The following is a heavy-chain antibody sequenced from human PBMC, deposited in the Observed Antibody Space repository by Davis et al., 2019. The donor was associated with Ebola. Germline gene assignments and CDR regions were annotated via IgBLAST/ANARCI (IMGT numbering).Heavy chain of an antibody. Sequence: GESLKISCPASGFTFNKHAMSWVRRAAGKGLEWVSSISGSGGSTAYADSVKGRFTISRDLSKNTLFLQMNSLRAEDTAVYYCARLAGVVPAAWRGYYGMDVWGQGTTVTVSS. J-gene: IGHJ6*02. V-gene: IGHV3-23*01. CDR2: ISGSGGST. D-gene: IGHD2-2*01. CDR3: ARLAGVVPAAWRGYYGMDV. CDR1: GFTFNKHA.